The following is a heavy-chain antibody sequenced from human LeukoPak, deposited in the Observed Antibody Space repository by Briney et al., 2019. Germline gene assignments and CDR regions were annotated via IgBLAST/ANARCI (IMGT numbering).Heavy chain of an antibody. CDR3: ARVITMVDAFDI. Sequence: SETLSLTCAVYGGSFSGYYWSWIRQPPGKGLEWIGEINHSGSTNYNPSLKSRVTISVDTSKNQFSLKLSSVTAADTAVYYCARVITMVDAFDIWGQGTMVTVSS. J-gene: IGHJ3*02. V-gene: IGHV4-34*01. D-gene: IGHD3-10*01. CDR1: GGSFSGYY. CDR2: INHSGST.